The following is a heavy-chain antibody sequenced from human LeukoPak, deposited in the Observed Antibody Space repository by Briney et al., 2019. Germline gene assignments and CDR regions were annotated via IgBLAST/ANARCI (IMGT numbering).Heavy chain of an antibody. V-gene: IGHV1-69*05. Sequence: SVKVSCKASGGTFSSYTISWGRQAPGQGLEWMGRIIPIFGTANYAQKFQGRVTITTDESTSTAYMKLSSLRSEDTAVYYCARDRSADYYGSGSLDYWGQGTLVTVSS. CDR1: GGTFSSYT. CDR3: ARDRSADYYGSGSLDY. D-gene: IGHD3-10*01. J-gene: IGHJ4*02. CDR2: IIPIFGTA.